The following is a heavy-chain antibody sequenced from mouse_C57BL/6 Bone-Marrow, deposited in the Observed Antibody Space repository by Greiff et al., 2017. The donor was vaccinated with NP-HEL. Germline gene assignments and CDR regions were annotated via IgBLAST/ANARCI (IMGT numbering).Heavy chain of an antibody. CDR3: ARYYFDY. J-gene: IGHJ2*01. CDR1: GYTFTDYY. CDR2: IYPGSGNT. Sequence: QVQLKESGAELVRPGASVKLSCKASGYTFTDYYINWVKQRPGQGLEWIARIYPGSGNTYYNEKFKGKATLTAEKSSSTAYMQLSSLTSEDSAVYFCARYYFDYWGQGTTLTVSS. V-gene: IGHV1-76*01.